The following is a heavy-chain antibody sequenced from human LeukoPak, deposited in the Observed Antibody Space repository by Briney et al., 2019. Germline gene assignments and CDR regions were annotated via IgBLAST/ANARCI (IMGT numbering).Heavy chain of an antibody. CDR2: IYYSGST. J-gene: IGHJ4*02. V-gene: IGHV4-39*01. Sequence: SETLSLTCTVSGDSISSSSYYWGWIRQPPGKGLEWIGSIYYSGSTYYNPSLKSRVTISQDTSKNQFSLKVNSVTAADTAVYYCARLPLVRDKFRGDYWGQGTLVTVSS. D-gene: IGHD3-16*01. CDR3: ARLPLVRDKFRGDY. CDR1: GDSISSSSYY.